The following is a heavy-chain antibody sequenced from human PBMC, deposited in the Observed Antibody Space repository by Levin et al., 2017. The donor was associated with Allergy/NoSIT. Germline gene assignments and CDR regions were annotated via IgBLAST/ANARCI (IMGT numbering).Heavy chain of an antibody. D-gene: IGHD1-26*01. J-gene: IGHJ6*02. Sequence: GASVKVSCKASGYTFTGYYMHWVRQAPGQGLEWMGWINPNSGGTNYAQKFQGRVTMTRDTSISTAYMELSRLRSDDTAVYYCASSIVGATGDWYYYYGMDVWGQGTTVTVSS. CDR2: INPNSGGT. CDR1: GYTFTGYY. CDR3: ASSIVGATGDWYYYYGMDV. V-gene: IGHV1-2*02.